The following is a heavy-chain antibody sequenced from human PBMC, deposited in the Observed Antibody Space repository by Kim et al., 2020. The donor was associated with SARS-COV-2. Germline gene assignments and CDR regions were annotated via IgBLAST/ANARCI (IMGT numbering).Heavy chain of an antibody. CDR3: ERDPRDILTGYYYYYYYYMDV. V-gene: IGHV1-46*01. Sequence: ASVKVSCKASGYTFTSHYIHWVRQAPGQGLEWMGIINPSGGSTSYAQKFQGRVTMTRDTSTSTVYMEVSSLRSEDTAVYYCERDPRDILTGYYYYYYYYMDVWGKGTTVTVSS. CDR1: GYTFTSHY. D-gene: IGHD3-9*01. CDR2: INPSGGST. J-gene: IGHJ6*03.